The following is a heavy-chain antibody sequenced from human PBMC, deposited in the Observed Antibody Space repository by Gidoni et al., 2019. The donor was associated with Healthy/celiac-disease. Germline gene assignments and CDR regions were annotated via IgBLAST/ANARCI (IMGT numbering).Heavy chain of an antibody. J-gene: IGHJ6*02. CDR2: SNHNSGGT. D-gene: IGHD4-4*01. Sequence: QVPLVQSGAEVKKPVASVKVSCTASVYTFTCYYLHWVRQAPGQGLEWMGRSNHNSGGTNYAKKFQGRVTMTRDTSISTDDMELSRLRSDDTAVYYCAREVTPGGLQGPYYYGMDVWGQGTTVTVSS. CDR1: VYTFTCYY. CDR3: AREVTPGGLQGPYYYGMDV. V-gene: IGHV1-2*06.